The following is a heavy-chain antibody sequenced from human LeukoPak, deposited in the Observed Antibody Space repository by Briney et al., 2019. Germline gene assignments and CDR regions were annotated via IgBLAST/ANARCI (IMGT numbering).Heavy chain of an antibody. D-gene: IGHD2-2*01. V-gene: IGHV1-8*03. J-gene: IGHJ6*03. CDR1: GYTFTSYD. CDR3: ARAQMSSPRLTYFYYYMDV. CDR2: MNPDSGHT. Sequence: ASVKVSCKASGYTFTSYDINWVRQATGQGLEWMGWMNPDSGHTGYAQKFQGRLTITRNTSISTAYMELISLRSDDTAVYYCARAQMSSPRLTYFYYYMDVWGKGTTVTVSS.